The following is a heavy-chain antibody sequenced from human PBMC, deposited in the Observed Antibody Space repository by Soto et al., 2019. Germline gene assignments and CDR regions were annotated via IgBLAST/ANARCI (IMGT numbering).Heavy chain of an antibody. J-gene: IGHJ6*02. Sequence: SETLSLTCAVYGGSFSGYYWSWIRQPPGKGLEWIGEINHSGSTNYNPSLKSRVTISVDTSKNQFSLKLSSVTAADTAVYYCARPVDTLLYYGMDVWGQGTTVTVSS. V-gene: IGHV4-34*01. D-gene: IGHD5-18*01. CDR3: ARPVDTLLYYGMDV. CDR1: GGSFSGYY. CDR2: INHSGST.